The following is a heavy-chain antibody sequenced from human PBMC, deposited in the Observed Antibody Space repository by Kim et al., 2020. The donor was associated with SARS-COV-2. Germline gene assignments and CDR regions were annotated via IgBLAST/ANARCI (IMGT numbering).Heavy chain of an antibody. CDR2: VYRHRST. CDR3: ARGSDDLWLGLDY. J-gene: IGHJ4*02. Sequence: GGSLRLSCKASVFDATANCMTWVRQTPAKGLEWVSVVYRHRSTNYADSVKGRFTISRDISETTLFLEMNNLRVEDTATYFCARGSDDLWLGLDYWGQGIQVTVSA. D-gene: IGHD5-12*01. V-gene: IGHV3-53*01. CDR1: VFDATANC.